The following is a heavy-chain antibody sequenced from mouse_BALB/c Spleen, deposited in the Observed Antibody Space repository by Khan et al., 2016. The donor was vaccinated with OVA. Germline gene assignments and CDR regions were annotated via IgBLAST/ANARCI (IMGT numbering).Heavy chain of an antibody. CDR3: SRRNYFGYTFAY. CDR2: ISPGSGDT. CDR1: GYTFSDYY. D-gene: IGHD1-2*01. V-gene: IGHV1-77*01. Sequence: QVQLQQSGAELARPGASVKLSCKASGYTFSDYYINWVKQRTGQGLEWIGEISPGSGDTYYNAKFKGKATMTADNSSSTAYMQLSSLTSEASAVYFCSRRNYFGYTFAYWGQGTLVTVSA. J-gene: IGHJ3*01.